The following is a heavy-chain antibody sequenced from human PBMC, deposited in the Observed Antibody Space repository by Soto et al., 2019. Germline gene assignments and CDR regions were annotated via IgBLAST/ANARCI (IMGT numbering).Heavy chain of an antibody. CDR2: IYYSGST. J-gene: IGHJ4*02. Sequence: QLQLQESGPGLVKPSETLSLTCTVSGGSISSSSYYWGWIRQPPGKGLEWIGSIYYSGSTYYNPSLKCRVTISVDTSTMQFSLKMSSVTASGASVYDCEGDAVHSSGFTYYWGQGTLVTVSS. V-gene: IGHV4-39*02. D-gene: IGHD6-19*01. CDR3: EGDAVHSSGFTYY. CDR1: GGSISSSSYY.